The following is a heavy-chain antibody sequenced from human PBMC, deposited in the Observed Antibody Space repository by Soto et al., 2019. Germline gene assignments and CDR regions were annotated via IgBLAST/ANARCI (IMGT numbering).Heavy chain of an antibody. CDR1: GFTFSSYA. Sequence: EVQLLESGGGLVQPGGSLRLSCAASGFTFSSYAMSWVRQAPGKGLEWVSAISGSGGSTYYADSVKGRFTISRDNSKNTLYLQMNSLRAEDTAVYYCAKVIITMIVVVIPAFDYWGQGTLVTVSS. CDR2: ISGSGGST. CDR3: AKVIITMIVVVIPAFDY. V-gene: IGHV3-23*01. J-gene: IGHJ4*02. D-gene: IGHD3-22*01.